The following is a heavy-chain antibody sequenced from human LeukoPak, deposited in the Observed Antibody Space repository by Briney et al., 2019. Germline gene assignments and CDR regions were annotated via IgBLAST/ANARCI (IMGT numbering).Heavy chain of an antibody. CDR1: GFTFSGSA. CDR2: IRSKANSYAT. CDR3: TSRITGTTFIDY. D-gene: IGHD1-7*01. Sequence: GGSLRLSCAASGFTFSGSAMHWVRQASGKGLEWVGRIRSKANSYATAYAASVKGRFTIPRDDSKNTAYLQMNSLKTEDTAVYYCTSRITGTTFIDYWGQGTLVTVSS. J-gene: IGHJ4*02. V-gene: IGHV3-73*01.